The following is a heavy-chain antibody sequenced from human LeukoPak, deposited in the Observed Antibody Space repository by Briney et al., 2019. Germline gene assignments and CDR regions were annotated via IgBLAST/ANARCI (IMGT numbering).Heavy chain of an antibody. V-gene: IGHV4-31*03. CDR3: ARADGGNSGYYYYGMDV. Sequence: SETLSLTCTVSGGSISSGGYYWSWIRQHPGKGLEWIGYIYYSGSTYYNPSLKSRVTISVDASKNQFSLKLSSVTAADTAVYYCARADGGNSGYYYYGMDVWGQGATVTVSS. CDR2: IYYSGST. CDR1: GGSISSGGYY. D-gene: IGHD4-23*01. J-gene: IGHJ6*02.